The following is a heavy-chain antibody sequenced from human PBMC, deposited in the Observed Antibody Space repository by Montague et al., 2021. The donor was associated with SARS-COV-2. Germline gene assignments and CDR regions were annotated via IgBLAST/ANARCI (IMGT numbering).Heavy chain of an antibody. CDR3: ARSYSSSWYFGIGMDV. D-gene: IGHD6-13*01. CDR2: ISYSGST. V-gene: IGHV4-39*01. Sequence: SETLSLTCTVSGGSISSTSYYWGWIRQPPGKGLEWIGSISYSGSTYYKSSLKSRVTISRGNAKNSLYLQMNSLRAEDTAVYYCARSYSSSWYFGIGMDVWGQGTTVTVSS. CDR1: GGSISSTSYY. J-gene: IGHJ6*02.